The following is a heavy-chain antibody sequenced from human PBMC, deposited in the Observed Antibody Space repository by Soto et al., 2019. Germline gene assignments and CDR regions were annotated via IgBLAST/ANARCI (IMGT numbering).Heavy chain of an antibody. J-gene: IGHJ6*01. CDR1: GGTFSSYA. Sequence: SVKVSCKASGGTFSSYAISWVRQAPGQGLEWMGGIIPIFGTANYAQKFQGRVTITADKSTSTAYMELSSLRSEDTAVYYCAREIIVVVPAAVWGVYYYYGMDVWGQGATVTVSS. D-gene: IGHD2-2*01. CDR3: AREIIVVVPAAVWGVYYYYGMDV. CDR2: IIPIFGTA. V-gene: IGHV1-69*06.